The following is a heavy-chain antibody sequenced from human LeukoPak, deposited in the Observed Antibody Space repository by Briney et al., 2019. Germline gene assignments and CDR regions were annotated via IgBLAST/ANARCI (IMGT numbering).Heavy chain of an antibody. Sequence: GGSLRLSCAASGFTFSSYAMHWVRQAPGKGLEWVAVISYDGSNKYYADSVKGRFTISRDNSKNTLYLQMNSLRAEDTAVYYCARDVQGYCSGGSCYTKDYWGQGTLVTVSS. CDR3: ARDVQGYCSGGSCYTKDY. CDR2: ISYDGSNK. D-gene: IGHD2-15*01. J-gene: IGHJ4*02. V-gene: IGHV3-30*04. CDR1: GFTFSSYA.